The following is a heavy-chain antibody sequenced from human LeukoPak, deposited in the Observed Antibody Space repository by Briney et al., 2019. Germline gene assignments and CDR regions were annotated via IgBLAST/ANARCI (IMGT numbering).Heavy chain of an antibody. CDR3: ASTGYCSSTSCYGIDY. CDR1: GYSFTSYW. CDR2: IGPSDSYT. D-gene: IGHD2-2*01. J-gene: IGHJ4*02. Sequence: GESLKISCKGSGYSFTSYWISWVRQMPGKGLEWMGRIGPSDSYTNYSPSFQGHVTISADKSISTAYLQWSSLKASDTAMYYCASTGYCSSTSCYGIDYWGQGTLVTVSS. V-gene: IGHV5-10-1*01.